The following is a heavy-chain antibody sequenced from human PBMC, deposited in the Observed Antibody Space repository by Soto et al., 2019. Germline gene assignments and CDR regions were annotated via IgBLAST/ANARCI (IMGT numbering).Heavy chain of an antibody. CDR2: INSNGGAT. V-gene: IGHV3-64D*06. CDR3: VKGPVAYFWSGYSYYFDF. CDR1: GFTFSTYA. J-gene: IGHJ4*02. Sequence: GGSLRLPCSASGFTFSTYAMHWVRQAPGKXLEYVSAINSNGGATYYADSVKGRFTISRDNSKNTLSLQMSSLRAEDTAVYYCVKGPVAYFWSGYSYYFDFWGQGTLVTVSS. D-gene: IGHD3-3*01.